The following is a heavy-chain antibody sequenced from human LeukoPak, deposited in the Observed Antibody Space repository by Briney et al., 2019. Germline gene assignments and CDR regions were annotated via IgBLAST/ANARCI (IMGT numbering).Heavy chain of an antibody. CDR2: IYYSGST. J-gene: IGHJ1*01. V-gene: IGHV4-59*01. CDR3: ATYSVTGAWAEYFLH. Sequence: PSETLSVTCTVSGGSISSYYWSWIRQPPGKGMEWIGYIYYSGSTNYNPSLKSRVTISVDTSKNQFSLKLSSVTAADTAVYYCATYSVTGAWAEYFLHWGQGTLVTVSS. CDR1: GGSISSYY. D-gene: IGHD5/OR15-5a*01.